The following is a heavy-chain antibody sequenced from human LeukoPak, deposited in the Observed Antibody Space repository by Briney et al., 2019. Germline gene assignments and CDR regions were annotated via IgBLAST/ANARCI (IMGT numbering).Heavy chain of an antibody. CDR3: AREGKFYAFDI. D-gene: IGHD3-10*01. CDR1: GFIFSTYV. CDR2: ISNDGRNK. J-gene: IGHJ3*02. Sequence: PGGSLRLSCAASGFIFSTYVMHWVRQAPGKGLDWVAVISNDGRNKYYADSAKGRFTISRDNSQNTLYLQMNSLRVEDTAVYYCAREGKFYAFDIWGQGTMGTVSS. V-gene: IGHV3-30*01.